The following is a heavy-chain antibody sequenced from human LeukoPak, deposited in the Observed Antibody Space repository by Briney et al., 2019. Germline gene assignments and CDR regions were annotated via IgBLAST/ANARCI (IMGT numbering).Heavy chain of an antibody. D-gene: IGHD1-26*01. CDR2: IRSKANSYAT. Sequence: GSLRLSCAASGFTFSGSAMHWVRQASGKGLEWVGRIRSKANSYATAYAASVKGRFTISRDDSKNTAYLQMNSLKTEDTAVYYCASTQWELPVWGQGTLVTVSS. J-gene: IGHJ4*02. CDR3: ASTQWELPV. CDR1: GFTFSGSA. V-gene: IGHV3-73*01.